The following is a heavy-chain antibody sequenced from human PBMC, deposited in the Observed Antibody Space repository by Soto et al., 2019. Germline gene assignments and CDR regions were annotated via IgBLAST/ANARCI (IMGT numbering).Heavy chain of an antibody. CDR2: ISAYNGNT. CDR1: GYTFINYG. CDR3: TRDPNHFTTGTTYIGY. V-gene: IGHV1-18*01. Sequence: ASVKVSCKSSGYTFINYGITWVRQAPGQGLEWMGWISAYNGNTHYAQKFQGRVTMTTDTSTSIAYMELASLRSDDTAVYFCTRDPNHFTTGTTYIGYWGQGTLVTVSS. D-gene: IGHD1-1*01. J-gene: IGHJ4*02.